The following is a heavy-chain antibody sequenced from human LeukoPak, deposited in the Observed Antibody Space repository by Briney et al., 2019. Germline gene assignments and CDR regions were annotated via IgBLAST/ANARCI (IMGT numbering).Heavy chain of an antibody. V-gene: IGHV1-2*02. CDR2: INPNNGVT. Sequence: ASVKVSCKASGYTFTGYYIHWVGQARGQGLEWMAWINPNNGVTNESQKFQSRVTMTRDKSISTAYMELSRLRSDDTAVYYRALMYCDILTGNYYYSNGMDVWGQGTTVTVSS. CDR1: GYTFTGYY. D-gene: IGHD3-9*01. J-gene: IGHJ6*02. CDR3: ALMYCDILTGNYYYSNGMDV.